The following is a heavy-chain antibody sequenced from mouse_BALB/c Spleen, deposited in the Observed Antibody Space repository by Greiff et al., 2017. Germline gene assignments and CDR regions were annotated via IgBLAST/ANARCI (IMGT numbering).Heavy chain of an antibody. CDR3: ATIYYYGSSYEDYAMDY. D-gene: IGHD1-1*01. CDR2: INPNNGGT. Sequence: VQLQQSGPELVKPGASVKISCKTSGYTFTEYTMHWVKQSHGKSLEWIGGINPNNGGTSYNQKFKGKATLTVDKSSSTAYMELRSLTSEDSAVYYCATIYYYGSSYEDYAMDYWGQGTSVTVSS. J-gene: IGHJ4*01. V-gene: IGHV1-18*01. CDR1: GYTFTEYT.